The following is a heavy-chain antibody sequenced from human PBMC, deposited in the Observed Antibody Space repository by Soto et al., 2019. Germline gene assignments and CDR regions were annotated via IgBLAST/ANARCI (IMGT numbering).Heavy chain of an antibody. J-gene: IGHJ4*02. V-gene: IGHV3-23*01. D-gene: IGHD1-1*01. CDR2: ISGSGGST. Sequence: PGGSLRLSCAASGFTFSSYAMSWVRQAPGKGLEWVSAISGSGGSTYYADSVKGRFTISRDNSKNTLYLQMNSLRAEDTAVYYCAKDLREYDLFHQFDYWGQGTLVTVSS. CDR1: GFTFSSYA. CDR3: AKDLREYDLFHQFDY.